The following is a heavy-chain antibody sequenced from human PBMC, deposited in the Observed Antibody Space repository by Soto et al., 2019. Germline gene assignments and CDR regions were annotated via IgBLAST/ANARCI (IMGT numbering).Heavy chain of an antibody. J-gene: IGHJ4*02. CDR3: ARGAFGAYYFDY. CDR1: GFTFSSYW. V-gene: IGHV3-74*01. CDR2: IKGDGITT. D-gene: IGHD3-3*01. Sequence: EVQLVESGGGIVQPGGSLRLSCAASGFTFSSYWIHWVRQAPGKGLVWVSRIKGDGITTNYADSVKGRVTISRDNAKNTVYLPVNSLRAEDTAVYYCARGAFGAYYFDYWGQGTLVTVSS.